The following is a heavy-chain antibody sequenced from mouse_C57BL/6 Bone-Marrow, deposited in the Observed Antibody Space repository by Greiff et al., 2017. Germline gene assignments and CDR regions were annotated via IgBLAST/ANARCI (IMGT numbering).Heavy chain of an antibody. CDR3: ARHGYYDYAMDY. V-gene: IGHV5-9*01. Sequence: DVHLVESGGGLVKPGGSLKLSCAASGFTFSSYTMSWVRQTPEKRLEWVATISGGGGNTYYPDSVKGRFTISRDNAKNTLYLQMSSLRSEDTALYYCARHGYYDYAMDYWGQGTSVTVSS. D-gene: IGHD2-3*01. CDR1: GFTFSSYT. CDR2: ISGGGGNT. J-gene: IGHJ4*01.